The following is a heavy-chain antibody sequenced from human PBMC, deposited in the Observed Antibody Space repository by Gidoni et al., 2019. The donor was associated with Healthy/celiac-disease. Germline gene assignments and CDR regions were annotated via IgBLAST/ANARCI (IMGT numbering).Heavy chain of an antibody. CDR3: AKDQFEEQSTEYYGEFDY. CDR2: ISGSVGST. CDR1: GFTSRSYA. D-gene: IGHD4-17*01. J-gene: IGHJ4*02. V-gene: IGHV3-23*01. Sequence: EVQLLESGGGLVQPRGSLRLSCEAYGFTSRSYAMSWVRQAPGKGLKLVSAISGSVGSTYYADSVKGRFTISRDNSKNTLYLQMNSLRAEDTAVYYCAKDQFEEQSTEYYGEFDYWGQGTLVTVSS.